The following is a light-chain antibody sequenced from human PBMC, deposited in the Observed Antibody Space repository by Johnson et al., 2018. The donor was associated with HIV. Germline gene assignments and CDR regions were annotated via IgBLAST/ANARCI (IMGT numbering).Light chain of an antibody. Sequence: QSVLTQPPSVSAAPGQKVTISCSGIGSNIGDNYVSWYQHLPGTAPRLLIYDDIKRHSGIPDRFSGSKSGTSATLGITGLQTGDEADYYCGTWDSSLSVVFGTGTKVTVL. CDR2: DDI. CDR3: GTWDSSLSVV. V-gene: IGLV1-51*01. CDR1: GSNIGDNY. J-gene: IGLJ1*01.